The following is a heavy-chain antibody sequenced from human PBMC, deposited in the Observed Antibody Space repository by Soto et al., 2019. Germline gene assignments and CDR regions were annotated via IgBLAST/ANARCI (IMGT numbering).Heavy chain of an antibody. CDR2: IYSGGST. CDR3: ARDRLSSGWPEYFQH. J-gene: IGHJ1*01. V-gene: IGHV3-66*01. D-gene: IGHD6-19*01. CDR1: GFTVSSNY. Sequence: EVQLVESGGGLVQPGGSLRLSCAASGFTVSSNYMSWVRQAPGTGLEWVSVIYSGGSTYYADSVKGRFSISRDNSKNTLYLQMNRLRAEDTAVYYCARDRLSSGWPEYFQHWGQGTLVTVSS.